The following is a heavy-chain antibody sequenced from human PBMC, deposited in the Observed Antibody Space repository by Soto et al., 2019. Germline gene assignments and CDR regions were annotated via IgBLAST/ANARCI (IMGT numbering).Heavy chain of an antibody. Sequence: GGSLRLSCAASGFTFSSYDMHWVRQATGKGLEWVSAIGTADDTYYPGSVKGRFTISRENAKNSLYLQMNSLRAGDTAVYYCARGGCSGGSCPKYYPGLDVWGQGTTVTVSS. D-gene: IGHD2-15*01. CDR2: IGTADDT. V-gene: IGHV3-13*01. CDR3: ARGGCSGGSCPKYYPGLDV. CDR1: GFTFSSYD. J-gene: IGHJ6*02.